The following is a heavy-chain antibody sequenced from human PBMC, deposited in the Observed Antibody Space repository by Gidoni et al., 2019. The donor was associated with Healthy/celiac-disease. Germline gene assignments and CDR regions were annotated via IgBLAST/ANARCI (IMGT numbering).Heavy chain of an antibody. J-gene: IGHJ4*02. CDR1: GGAISSSSYY. CDR2: IYYSGST. D-gene: IGHD6-19*01. Sequence: QLQLQESGPGLVKPSETLSLNCTVSGGAISSSSYYWGWIRQPPGTGLEWIGIIYYSGSTYYNPSLQTRFPISVDTSKIQFSLKLSSVTAADTAVYYCARLSQWLNGHFDYWGQGTLVTVSS. CDR3: ARLSQWLNGHFDY. V-gene: IGHV4-39*01.